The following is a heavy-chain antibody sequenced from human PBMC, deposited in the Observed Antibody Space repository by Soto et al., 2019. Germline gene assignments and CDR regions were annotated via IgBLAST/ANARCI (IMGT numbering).Heavy chain of an antibody. Sequence: QLQLQESGPGLVKPSETLSLTCTVSGGSISSSSYYWNWIRQSPGKGLEWIASIYYTGKTYYNPSLKGRVAISLDMSNSLFSLKLNSVTAADTAVYYCVSARGVRTTFDYWGPGSLVTVSS. CDR3: VSARGVRTTFDY. J-gene: IGHJ4*02. V-gene: IGHV4-39*01. D-gene: IGHD1-1*01. CDR1: GGSISSSSYY. CDR2: IYYTGKT.